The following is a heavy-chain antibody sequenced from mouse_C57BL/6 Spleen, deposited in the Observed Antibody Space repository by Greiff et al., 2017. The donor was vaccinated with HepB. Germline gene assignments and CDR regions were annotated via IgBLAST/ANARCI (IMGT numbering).Heavy chain of an antibody. V-gene: IGHV1-15*01. Sequence: VQLQQSGAELVRPGASVTLSCKASGYTFTDYEMHWVKQTPVHGLEWIGAVDPETGGTAYNQKFKGKAILTADKSSSTAYMELRSLTSEDSAVYYCTSSYYYYGSSYYLDYWGQGPTLTVSS. J-gene: IGHJ2*01. CDR2: VDPETGGT. D-gene: IGHD1-1*01. CDR3: TSSYYYYGSSYYLDY. CDR1: GYTFTDYE.